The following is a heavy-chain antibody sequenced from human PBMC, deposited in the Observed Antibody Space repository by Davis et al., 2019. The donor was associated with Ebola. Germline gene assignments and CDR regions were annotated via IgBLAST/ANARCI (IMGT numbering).Heavy chain of an antibody. CDR3: VQDMIDEGLTSPHPDFQH. D-gene: IGHD3-22*01. J-gene: IGHJ1*01. Sequence: GSLRLSCKAAGFIFSNYWMNWVRQAPGKGLEWISAISSSGGSTYYADSVRGRFAISRDNPKDMLYLQIKSLRAEDTAVYYCVQDMIDEGLTSPHPDFQHWGQGTLVTVSS. V-gene: IGHV3-23*01. CDR1: GFIFSNYW. CDR2: ISSSGGST.